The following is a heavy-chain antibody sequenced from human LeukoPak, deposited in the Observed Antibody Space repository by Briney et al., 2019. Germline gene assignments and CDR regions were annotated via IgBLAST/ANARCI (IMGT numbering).Heavy chain of an antibody. Sequence: GASVTVSCKASGYTFTSYYMHWVRQAPGQGLEWMGIINPSGGSTSYAQKFQGRVTMTRDMSTSTVYMEPSSLRSEDTAVYYCARDLDSYSSSSSPNPFFDYWGQGTLVTVSS. CDR2: INPSGGST. CDR3: ARDLDSYSSSSSPNPFFDY. J-gene: IGHJ4*02. D-gene: IGHD6-6*01. CDR1: GYTFTSYY. V-gene: IGHV1-46*01.